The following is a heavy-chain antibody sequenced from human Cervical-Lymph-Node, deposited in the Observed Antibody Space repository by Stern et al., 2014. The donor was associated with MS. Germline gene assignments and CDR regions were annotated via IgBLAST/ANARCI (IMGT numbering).Heavy chain of an antibody. J-gene: IGHJ5*02. Sequence: VQLVESGAEVKKPGASVKVSCKASGYTFTSYGISWVRQAPGQGLEWMGWISAYNGNTNYAQKLQGRVTMTTDTSTSTAYMELRSLRSDDTAVYYCARAFIRDYGDYDAWFDPWGQGTLVTVSS. CDR3: ARAFIRDYGDYDAWFDP. D-gene: IGHD4-17*01. V-gene: IGHV1-18*01. CDR1: GYTFTSYG. CDR2: ISAYNGNT.